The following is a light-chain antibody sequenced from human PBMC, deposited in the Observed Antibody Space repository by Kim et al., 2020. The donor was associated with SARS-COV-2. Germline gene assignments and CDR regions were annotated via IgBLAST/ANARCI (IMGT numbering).Light chain of an antibody. CDR3: MIWHNSAWV. J-gene: IGLJ3*02. Sequence: QPVLTQPSSLSASPGASASLTCTLRSGINVVTYRIYWYQQKPGSPPQYLLRYKSDSDKQQGSGVPSRFSGSKDASANAGILLISGPQSEDEADYYCMIWHNSAWVFGGGTQLTVL. V-gene: IGLV5-45*03. CDR1: SGINVVTYR. CDR2: YKSDSDK.